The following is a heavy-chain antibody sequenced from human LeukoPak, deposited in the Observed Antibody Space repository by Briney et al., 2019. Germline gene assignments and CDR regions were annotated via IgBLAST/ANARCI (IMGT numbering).Heavy chain of an antibody. CDR1: GFTFSSFW. Sequence: GGSLRLSCAASGFTFSSFWMHWVRQAPGKGLVWVSRINSVGSSTSYADSVKGRFTISRDNAKNTLYLQMNSLRAEDTAVYYCARDRYGSAFDIWGQGTMVTVS. CDR2: INSVGSST. D-gene: IGHD4-17*01. CDR3: ARDRYGSAFDI. J-gene: IGHJ3*02. V-gene: IGHV3-74*01.